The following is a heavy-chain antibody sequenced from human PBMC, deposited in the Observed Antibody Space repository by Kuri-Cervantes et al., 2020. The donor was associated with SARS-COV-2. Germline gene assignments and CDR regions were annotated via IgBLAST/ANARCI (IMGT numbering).Heavy chain of an antibody. CDR1: GFTFSSYA. D-gene: IGHD3-16*01. CDR2: ISGSGGST. V-gene: IGHV3-23*01. Sequence: GESLKISCAASGFTFSSYAMSWVRQAPGKGLEWVSAISGSGGSTYYADSVKGRFTISRDNSKNTLYLQMNSLRAEDTAVYYCARGVPVRGSIPVGAGTFDYWGQGTLVTVSS. CDR3: ARGVPVRGSIPVGAGTFDY. J-gene: IGHJ4*02.